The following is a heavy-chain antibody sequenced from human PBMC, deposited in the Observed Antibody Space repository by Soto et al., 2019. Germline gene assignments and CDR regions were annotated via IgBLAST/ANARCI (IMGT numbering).Heavy chain of an antibody. Sequence: QVQLQESGPELVKPSQTLSLTCSVSGASISRDAYYWSGIRQHPGNGLEWIAYIYSSGNSYYNPSLSSRVAISLDTSKNQFSLRLRSVTAADTGVYYCASALTGDYVGFDYWGQGPPATVSS. CDR1: GASISRDAYY. D-gene: IGHD3-9*01. CDR2: IYSSGNS. CDR3: ASALTGDYVGFDY. V-gene: IGHV4-31*03. J-gene: IGHJ4*02.